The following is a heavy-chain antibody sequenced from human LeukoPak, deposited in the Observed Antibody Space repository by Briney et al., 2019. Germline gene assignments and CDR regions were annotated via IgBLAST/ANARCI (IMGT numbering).Heavy chain of an antibody. J-gene: IGHJ4*02. Sequence: GGSLRLSCAASGFTFITYTMNWVRQAPGKGLEWVSYISTSGSYKYYADSVKGRFTISRDNAKNSLYLQMNSLRVEDTAVYYCARVPGDYWGQGTLVTVSS. V-gene: IGHV3-21*01. CDR3: ARVPGDY. CDR1: GFTFITYT. CDR2: ISTSGSYK.